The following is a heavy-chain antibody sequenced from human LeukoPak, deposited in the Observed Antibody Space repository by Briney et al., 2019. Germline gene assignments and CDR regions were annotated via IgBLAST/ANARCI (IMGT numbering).Heavy chain of an antibody. Sequence: ASVKVSRKASGYTFTGYYMHWVRQAPGQGLEWMGWINPNSGGTNYAQKFQGWVTMTRDTSISTAYMELSRLRSDDTAVYYCARGVGGSYIDVHEDYFDYWGRGTLVTVSS. CDR1: GYTFTGYY. CDR3: ARGVGGSYIDVHEDYFDY. D-gene: IGHD2-15*01. V-gene: IGHV1-2*04. CDR2: INPNSGGT. J-gene: IGHJ4*02.